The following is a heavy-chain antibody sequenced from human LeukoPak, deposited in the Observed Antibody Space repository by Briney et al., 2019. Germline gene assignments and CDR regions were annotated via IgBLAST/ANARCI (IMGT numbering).Heavy chain of an antibody. CDR1: GFTFSSYS. Sequence: GGSLRLSCAASGFTFSSYSLNWVRQAPGKGLEWVSSISSSSSYIYYADSVKGRFTISRDNAKNSLSLQMNSLRAEDTAVYYCARGEYGSGSYHIDYWGQGTLVTVSS. J-gene: IGHJ4*02. D-gene: IGHD3-10*01. V-gene: IGHV3-21*01. CDR3: ARGEYGSGSYHIDY. CDR2: ISSSSSYI.